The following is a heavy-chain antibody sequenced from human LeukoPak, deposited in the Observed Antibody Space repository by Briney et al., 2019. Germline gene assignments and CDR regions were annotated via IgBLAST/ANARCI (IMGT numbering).Heavy chain of an antibody. CDR3: ARASGNYYDSSGYYRTPPRFDY. J-gene: IGHJ4*02. Sequence: GASVKVSCKASGGTFSNYAISWVRQAPGQGLEWMGGIIPIFGTANYAQKFQGRVTITTDESTSTAYMELSSLRSEDTAVYYCARASGNYYDSSGYYRTPPRFDYWGQGTLVTVSS. CDR1: GGTFSNYA. V-gene: IGHV1-69*05. CDR2: IIPIFGTA. D-gene: IGHD3-22*01.